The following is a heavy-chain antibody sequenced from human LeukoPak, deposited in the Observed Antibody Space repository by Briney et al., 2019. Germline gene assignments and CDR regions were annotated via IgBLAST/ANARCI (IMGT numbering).Heavy chain of an antibody. Sequence: ASVKVSCKGSGYTFTGYYIHWMRQARGQGLEWMGWINCNSGGTNYAQKFQGRVTMTRDTSISTAYMELNRLRSDDTTVYYCAIVIVPADWGQGTLVTVSS. CDR3: AIVIVPAD. V-gene: IGHV1-2*02. CDR2: INCNSGGT. CDR1: GYTFTGYY. J-gene: IGHJ4*02. D-gene: IGHD2-2*01.